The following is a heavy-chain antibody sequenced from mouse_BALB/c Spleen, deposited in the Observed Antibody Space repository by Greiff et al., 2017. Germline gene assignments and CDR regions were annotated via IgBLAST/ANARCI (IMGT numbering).Heavy chain of an antibody. Sequence: QVQLQQSGAELVRPGSSVKISCKASGYASSSYWMNWVKQRPGQGLEWIGQIYPGDGDTNYNGKFKGKATLTADKSSSTAYMQLSSLTSEDSAVYFCARNDKYYFAYWGQGTTLTVSS. J-gene: IGHJ2*01. D-gene: IGHD2-12*01. V-gene: IGHV1-80*01. CDR3: ARNDKYYFAY. CDR2: IYPGDGDT. CDR1: GYASSSYW.